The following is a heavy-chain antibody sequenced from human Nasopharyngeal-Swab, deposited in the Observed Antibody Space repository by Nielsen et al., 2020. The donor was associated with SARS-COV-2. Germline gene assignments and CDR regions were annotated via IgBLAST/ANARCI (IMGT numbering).Heavy chain of an antibody. J-gene: IGHJ4*02. V-gene: IGHV4-59*08. D-gene: IGHD4-17*01. CDR1: GGSIDKYC. CDR3: ARHFASRNDGDYDY. Sequence: SETLSPTCTVSGGSIDKYCWGWIRQPPGKGLGWIGYICYNGNADYNPSLKSRVTMSVDTSNNQFSLKLTSVTAADTAVYYCARHFASRNDGDYDYWGQGTLVTVSS. CDR2: ICYNGNA.